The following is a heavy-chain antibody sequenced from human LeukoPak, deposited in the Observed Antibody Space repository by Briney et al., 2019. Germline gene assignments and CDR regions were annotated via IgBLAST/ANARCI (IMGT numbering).Heavy chain of an antibody. Sequence: PSVKVSCKASGYTPTRYYMHWVRQAPGQGLEWMGIINPSVGSTSYAQKFQGRVTMTRDTSTSTVYMELSSLRSEDTAVYYCARNLADDGYWGQGTLVTVSS. D-gene: IGHD3-16*01. V-gene: IGHV1-46*01. CDR2: INPSVGST. CDR3: ARNLADDGY. CDR1: GYTPTRYY. J-gene: IGHJ4*02.